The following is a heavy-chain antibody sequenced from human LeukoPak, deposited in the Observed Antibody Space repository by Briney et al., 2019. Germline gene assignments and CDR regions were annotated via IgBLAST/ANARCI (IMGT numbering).Heavy chain of an antibody. V-gene: IGHV3-11*04. Sequence: GGSLRLSCAASGFTFSDYYMSWIRQAPGKGLEWVSYISSSGSTIYYADSVKGRFTISRDNAKNSLYLQMNSLRAEDTAVYYCAREVADTYYYYYMDAWGKGTTVTVSS. D-gene: IGHD6-19*01. J-gene: IGHJ6*03. CDR3: AREVADTYYYYYMDA. CDR1: GFTFSDYY. CDR2: ISSSGSTI.